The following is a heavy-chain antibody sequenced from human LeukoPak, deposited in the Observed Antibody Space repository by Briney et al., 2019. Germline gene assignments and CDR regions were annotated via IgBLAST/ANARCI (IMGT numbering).Heavy chain of an antibody. V-gene: IGHV3-21*04. CDR2: ISSSSSYI. J-gene: IGHJ4*02. CDR1: GFTFSSYS. Sequence: GGSLRLSCAASGFTFSSYSMNWVRQAPGKGLEWVSSISSSSSYIYYADSVKGRFTISRDNAKNSLYLQMNSLRAEDTAVYYCARGIYDYYYDSSGYSFDYWGQGTLVTVSS. CDR3: ARGIYDYYYDSSGYSFDY. D-gene: IGHD3-22*01.